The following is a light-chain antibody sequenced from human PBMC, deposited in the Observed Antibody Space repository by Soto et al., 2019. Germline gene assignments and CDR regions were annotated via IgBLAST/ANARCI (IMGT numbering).Light chain of an antibody. Sequence: EIVLTHSPGTLSLSPWERATLSCRASQSVSSSYLAWYQQKPGQAPRLLIYGASSRATGIPDRFSGSGSGTDFTLTISRLEPEDFAVYYCQQYGSSRITFGQGTRLEIK. CDR2: GAS. J-gene: IGKJ5*01. V-gene: IGKV3-20*01. CDR1: QSVSSSY. CDR3: QQYGSSRIT.